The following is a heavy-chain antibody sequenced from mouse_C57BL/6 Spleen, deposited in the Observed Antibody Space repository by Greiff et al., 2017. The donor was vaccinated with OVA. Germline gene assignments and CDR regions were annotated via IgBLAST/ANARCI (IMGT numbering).Heavy chain of an antibody. Sequence: QVQLQQPGAELVRPGSSVKLSCKASGYTFTSYWMDWVKQRPGQGLEWIGNIYPSDSETHYNQKFKDKATLTVDKSSSTAYMQLSSLTSEDSAVYYCARHYSNPRYYFDYWGQGTTLTVSS. V-gene: IGHV1-61*01. D-gene: IGHD2-5*01. CDR3: ARHYSNPRYYFDY. CDR2: IYPSDSET. CDR1: GYTFTSYW. J-gene: IGHJ2*01.